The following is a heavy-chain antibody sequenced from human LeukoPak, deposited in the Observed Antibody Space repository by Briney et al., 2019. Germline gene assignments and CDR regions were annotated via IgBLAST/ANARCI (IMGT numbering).Heavy chain of an antibody. CDR3: AKEVRGDAFDI. D-gene: IGHD3-16*01. J-gene: IGHJ3*02. Sequence: PGGSLRLSCAASGFIFSTSGMHWVRQAPGKGLEWVAVISYDGSNKDYADSVKGRFTISRDNTKNTLFLQMNSLRAEDTAVYYCAKEVRGDAFDIWGQGTMVTVSS. V-gene: IGHV3-30*18. CDR2: ISYDGSNK. CDR1: GFIFSTSG.